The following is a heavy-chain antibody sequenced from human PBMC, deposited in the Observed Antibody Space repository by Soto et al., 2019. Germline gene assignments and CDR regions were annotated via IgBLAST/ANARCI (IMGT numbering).Heavy chain of an antibody. Sequence: GGSQGLSCYVSGFNFRSHWMHWVRQAPGKGLAWVSYINSDGTTTTHADSVKGRFTISRDNAKNTLYLQMNSLRAEDTAVYYCARDVSYSMDVWGQGTTVTVSS. CDR1: GFNFRSHW. J-gene: IGHJ6*02. V-gene: IGHV3-74*01. CDR2: INSDGTTT. CDR3: ARDVSYSMDV.